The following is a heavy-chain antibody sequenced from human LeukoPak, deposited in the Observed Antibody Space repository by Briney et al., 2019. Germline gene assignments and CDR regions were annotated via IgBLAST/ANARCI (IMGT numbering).Heavy chain of an antibody. D-gene: IGHD2-15*01. CDR1: GYTLTELS. J-gene: IGHJ4*02. CDR3: ATGYCSGGSCYSFDY. CDR2: FDPEDGET. Sequence: GASVKVSCKVSGYTLTELSMHWVRQAPGKGLEWVGGFDPEDGETIYAQKFQGRVTMTEDTSTDTAYMELSSLRSEDTAVYYCATGYCSGGSCYSFDYWGQGTLVTVSS. V-gene: IGHV1-24*01.